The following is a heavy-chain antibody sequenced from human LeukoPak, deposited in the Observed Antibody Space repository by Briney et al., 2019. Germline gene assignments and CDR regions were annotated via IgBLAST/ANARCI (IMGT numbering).Heavy chain of an antibody. Sequence: PGGSLRLSCAASGFIFSGDFMSWVRQAPGKGLEWVALIWYDGSNKYYTDSVKGRLTISRDNSKNTLYLQMNSLRAEDTAIYYCAREGPRGNSQFDYWGQGTLVTVSS. CDR3: AREGPRGNSQFDY. CDR2: IWYDGSNK. D-gene: IGHD2/OR15-2a*01. V-gene: IGHV3-33*08. J-gene: IGHJ4*02. CDR1: GFIFSGDF.